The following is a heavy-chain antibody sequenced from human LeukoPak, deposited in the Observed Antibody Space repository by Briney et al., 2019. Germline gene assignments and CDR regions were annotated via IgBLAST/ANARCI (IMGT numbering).Heavy chain of an antibody. CDR1: GYSFSGHY. D-gene: IGHD6-19*01. CDR2: INPNITTT. Sequence: ASVKVSCKASGYSFSGHYIHWVRQAPGQGLEWVGWINPNITTTNFAQKFQGRVTMTRDTSISTAYMELRSLRSDDTAVYYCARARGAVAIDYWGQGTLVTVSS. J-gene: IGHJ4*02. V-gene: IGHV1-2*02. CDR3: ARARGAVAIDY.